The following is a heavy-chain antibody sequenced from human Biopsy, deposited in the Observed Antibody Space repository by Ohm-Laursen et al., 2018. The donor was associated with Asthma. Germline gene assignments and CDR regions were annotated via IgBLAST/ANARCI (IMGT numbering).Heavy chain of an antibody. D-gene: IGHD4-23*01. CDR3: ARESGQDSGGTGAFDR. V-gene: IGHV3-30-3*01. CDR1: GFTFRSYA. CDR2: GGSYYDGGLK. Sequence: SLRLSCTASGFTFRSYAMHWVRQAPGKGLEWVAVGGSYYDGGLKYYADSVNGRFTVSRDNSKLRLYLEINSLRVEDSAVYYCARESGQDSGGTGAFDRWGQGIMVAVSS. J-gene: IGHJ3*02.